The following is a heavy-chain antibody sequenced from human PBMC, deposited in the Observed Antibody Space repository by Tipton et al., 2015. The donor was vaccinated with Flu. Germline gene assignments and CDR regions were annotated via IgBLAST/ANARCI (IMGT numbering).Heavy chain of an antibody. CDR2: IKHSGST. D-gene: IGHD2-15*01. J-gene: IGHJ5*02. CDR3: ARRPVVVAASNWCDP. CDR1: GGSFSGYY. V-gene: IGHV4-34*01. Sequence: TLSLTCAVYGGSFSGYYWSWIHQPPGKGLEWIGEIKHSGSTNYNPSLKSRVTISVDTSKNQFSLKLSSVTAADTAGYYCARRPVVVAASNWCDPWGQGTLVTVSS.